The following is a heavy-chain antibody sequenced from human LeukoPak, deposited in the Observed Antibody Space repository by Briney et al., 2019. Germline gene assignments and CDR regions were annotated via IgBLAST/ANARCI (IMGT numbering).Heavy chain of an antibody. CDR2: IYYTGNT. CDR1: SGSISTSNYY. J-gene: IGHJ4*02. V-gene: IGHV4-39*07. CDR3: ARVFAVPYFDY. Sequence: SETLSLTCTVSSGSISTSNYYWGWVRQPPGKALEWVGSIYYTGNTFYNPSLQSRVTMSVDTSKNQFSLKLKSVTAADTAVYYCARVFAVPYFDYWGQGTLVTVSS. D-gene: IGHD6-19*01.